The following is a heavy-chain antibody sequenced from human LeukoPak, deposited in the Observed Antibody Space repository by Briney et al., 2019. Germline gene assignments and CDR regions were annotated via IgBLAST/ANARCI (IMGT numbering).Heavy chain of an antibody. D-gene: IGHD3-22*01. CDR2: INPSGGST. J-gene: IGHJ3*02. Sequence: ASVKVSCKASGHTFTCYYMHWVRQAPGQGLEWMGIINPSGGSTSYAQKFQGRVTMTRDTSTSTVYMELSSLRSEDTTVYYCAREGRGYYYDSSGYYTTDAFDIWRQGTMVTVSS. CDR1: GHTFTCYY. V-gene: IGHV1-46*01. CDR3: AREGRGYYYDSSGYYTTDAFDI.